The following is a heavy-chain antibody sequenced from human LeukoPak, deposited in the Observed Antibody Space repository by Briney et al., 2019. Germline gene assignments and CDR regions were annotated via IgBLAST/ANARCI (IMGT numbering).Heavy chain of an antibody. CDR1: GGTFSSYA. Sequence: SVKVSCKASGGTFSSYAISWVRQAPGQGLEWMGRIIPILGIANYAQKFQGRVTITADKSTSTAYMELSSLRSEVTAVYYCARSPTGTRSSQVDYWGQGTLVTVSS. V-gene: IGHV1-69*04. D-gene: IGHD1-7*01. CDR2: IIPILGIA. J-gene: IGHJ4*02. CDR3: ARSPTGTRSSQVDY.